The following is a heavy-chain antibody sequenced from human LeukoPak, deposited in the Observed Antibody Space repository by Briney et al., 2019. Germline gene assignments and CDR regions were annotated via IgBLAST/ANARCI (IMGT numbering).Heavy chain of an antibody. CDR2: IRYDGSNK. Sequence: PGGSLRLSCAASGFTFSSYGMHWVRQAPGKGLEWVAFIRYDGSNKYYADSVKGRFTISRDDSKNTLYLQMNSLRAEDTAVYYCATPRVVAGYFDYWGQGTLVTVSS. V-gene: IGHV3-30*02. J-gene: IGHJ4*02. CDR3: ATPRVVAGYFDY. D-gene: IGHD6-19*01. CDR1: GFTFSSYG.